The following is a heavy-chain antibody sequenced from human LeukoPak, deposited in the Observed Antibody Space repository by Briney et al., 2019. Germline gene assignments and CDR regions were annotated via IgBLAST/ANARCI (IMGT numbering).Heavy chain of an antibody. CDR3: ARDSYGDANFDT. J-gene: IGHJ4*02. Sequence: PGRSLRLSCTASGFILSNYAMHWVRQAPGRGLEWVSFIYADGNTYYADSVKGRFTISRDISKNAVFLQMNSLRAEDTAVYYCARDSYGDANFDTWGQGTLVTVSS. CDR1: GFILSNYA. V-gene: IGHV3-53*01. D-gene: IGHD4-17*01. CDR2: IYADGNT.